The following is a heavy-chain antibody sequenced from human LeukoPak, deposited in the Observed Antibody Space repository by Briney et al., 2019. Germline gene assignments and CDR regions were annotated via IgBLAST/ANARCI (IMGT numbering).Heavy chain of an antibody. CDR3: AKDPNFYYCMDV. CDR2: IRYDGNKK. V-gene: IGHV3-30*02. CDR1: GFTFSSYG. J-gene: IGHJ6*03. Sequence: GGSLRLSCAASGFTFSSYGMQWVRQAPGKGLEWVAFIRYDGNKKYYADSVKGRFTISRDNSKNTLYLQMNSLRAEDTAVYYCAKDPNFYYCMDVWGKGTTVTISS.